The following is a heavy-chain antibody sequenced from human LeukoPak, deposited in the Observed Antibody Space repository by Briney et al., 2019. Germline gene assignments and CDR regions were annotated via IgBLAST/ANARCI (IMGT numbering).Heavy chain of an antibody. V-gene: IGHV1-2*02. CDR3: ARSVEMATITDY. CDR2: INPNSGGT. D-gene: IGHD5-24*01. J-gene: IGHJ4*02. Sequence: ASVKVSCKASGYTCTGYYMHWVRQAPGQGLEWMGWINPNSGGTNYAQKFQGRVTMTRDTSISTAYMELSRLRSDDTAVYYCARSVEMATITDYWGQGTLVTVSS. CDR1: GYTCTGYY.